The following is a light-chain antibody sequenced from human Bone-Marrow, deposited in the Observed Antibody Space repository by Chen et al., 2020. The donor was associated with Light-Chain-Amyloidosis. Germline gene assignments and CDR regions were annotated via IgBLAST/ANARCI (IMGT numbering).Light chain of an antibody. Sequence: SYVLTQPSSLSVAPGQTATIACGGNNIGSTSVHWYHQTPGQAPLLVVYDDSDRPSGIPERLSGSNSGNTATLTISRVEAGDEADYYCQVWDRSSDRPVFGGGTKLTVL. CDR2: DDS. J-gene: IGLJ3*02. V-gene: IGLV3-21*02. CDR1: NIGSTS. CDR3: QVWDRSSDRPV.